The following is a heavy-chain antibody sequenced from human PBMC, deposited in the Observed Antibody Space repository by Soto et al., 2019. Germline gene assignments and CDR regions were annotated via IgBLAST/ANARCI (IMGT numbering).Heavy chain of an antibody. CDR1: GYSFTSYW. CDR3: ARHLMFRGSSEVGRSPGYYYYGMDV. D-gene: IGHD6-6*01. J-gene: IGHJ6*02. CDR2: IYPGDSDT. V-gene: IGHV5-51*01. Sequence: GESLKISCKGSGYSFTSYWIGWVRQMPGKGLEWMGIIYPGDSDTRYSPSFQGQVTISADKSISTAYLQWSSLKASDTAMYYCARHLMFRGSSEVGRSPGYYYYGMDVWGQGTTVTVSS.